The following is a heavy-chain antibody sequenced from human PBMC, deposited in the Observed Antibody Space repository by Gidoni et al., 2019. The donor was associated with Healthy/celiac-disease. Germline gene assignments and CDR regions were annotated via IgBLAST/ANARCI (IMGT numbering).Heavy chain of an antibody. D-gene: IGHD6-13*01. CDR2: MNPNSGNT. CDR1: GYTFTSYD. CDR3: ARGVESSSWSGPSRLTVYYYYYMDV. J-gene: IGHJ6*03. Sequence: QVQLVQSGAEVKKPGASVKVSCKASGYTFTSYDINWVRQATGQGLEWMGWMNPNSGNTGYAQKFQGRVTMTRNTSISTAYMELSSLRSEDTAVYYCARGVESSSWSGPSRLTVYYYYYMDVWGKGTTVTVSS. V-gene: IGHV1-8*01.